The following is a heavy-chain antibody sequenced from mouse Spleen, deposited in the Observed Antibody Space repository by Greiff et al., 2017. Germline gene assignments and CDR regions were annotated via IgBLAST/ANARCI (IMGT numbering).Heavy chain of an antibody. J-gene: IGHJ4*01. CDR1: GFTFSSYA. CDR3: AREGDDGYFAMDY. Sequence: EVHLVESGGGLVKLGGSLKLSCAASGFTFSSYAMSWVRQTPEKRLEWVATISSGGGNTYYPDSVKGRFAISRDNAKNTLYLQMSSLKSEDTAMYYCAREGDDGYFAMDYWGQGTSVTVSS. CDR2: ISSGGGNT. V-gene: IGHV5-9-3*01. D-gene: IGHD2-3*01.